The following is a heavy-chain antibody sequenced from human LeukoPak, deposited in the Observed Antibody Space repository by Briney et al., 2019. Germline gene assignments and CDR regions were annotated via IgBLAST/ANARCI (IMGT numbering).Heavy chain of an antibody. CDR1: DGSISSYY. J-gene: IGHJ4*02. Sequence: SETLSLTCTVSDGSISSYYWSWIRQPPGKGLEWIGYIYYSGSTNYNPSLKSRVTISVDTSKNQFSLKLSSVTAADTAMYYCALYYYDSSGYFMGAYWGQGTLVTVSS. CDR2: IYYSGST. CDR3: ALYYYDSSGYFMGAY. V-gene: IGHV4-59*08. D-gene: IGHD3-22*01.